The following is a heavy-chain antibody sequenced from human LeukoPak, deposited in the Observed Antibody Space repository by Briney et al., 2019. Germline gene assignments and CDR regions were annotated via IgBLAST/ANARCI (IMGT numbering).Heavy chain of an antibody. D-gene: IGHD6-6*01. CDR2: TYYRSKWYN. V-gene: IGHV6-1*01. J-gene: IGHJ4*02. Sequence: SQTLSLTCAISGDSVSSNSAAWNWIRQSPSRGLEWLGRTYYRSKWYNDYAVSVKSRITIKPDTSKNQFSLNLTSVTTADTAAYYCARAMSIAARLQTIFDYWGQGTLVTVSS. CDR1: GDSVSSNSAA. CDR3: ARAMSIAARLQTIFDY.